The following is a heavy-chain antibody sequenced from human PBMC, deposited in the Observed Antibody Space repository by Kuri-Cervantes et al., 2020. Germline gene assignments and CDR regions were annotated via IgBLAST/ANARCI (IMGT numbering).Heavy chain of an antibody. CDR2: ISGSGGST. Sequence: GESLKISCAASGFTFSSYAMSWVRQAPGKGLEWVSAISGSGGSTYYADSVKGRFTISRDNSKNTLYLQMNSLRAEDTAVYYCAKDSRVRYFDWLPSYYYYGMDVWGQGTTVTVYS. D-gene: IGHD3-9*01. CDR3: AKDSRVRYFDWLPSYYYYGMDV. V-gene: IGHV3-23*01. CDR1: GFTFSSYA. J-gene: IGHJ6*02.